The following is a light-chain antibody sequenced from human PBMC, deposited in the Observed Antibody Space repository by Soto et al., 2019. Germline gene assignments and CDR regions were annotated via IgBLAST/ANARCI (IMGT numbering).Light chain of an antibody. CDR1: TSNIGTYT. CDR3: AAWDDSLYGPT. CDR2: GSD. Sequence: QSVLSQPPSTSGTPGQRVTISCSGGTSNIGTYTVSWYQQFPETAPRLLIYGSDRRPSGVPDRFSGSKSGTSASLSIGGLHSEDEAHYYCAAWDDSLYGPTFGGGTKVTV. J-gene: IGLJ2*01. V-gene: IGLV1-44*01.